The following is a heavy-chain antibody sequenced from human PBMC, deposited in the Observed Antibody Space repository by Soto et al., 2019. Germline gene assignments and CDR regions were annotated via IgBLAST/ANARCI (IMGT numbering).Heavy chain of an antibody. D-gene: IGHD5-12*01. V-gene: IGHV1-18*01. J-gene: IGHJ4*02. CDR2: ISAYNGNT. Sequence: GASVKVSCKASGYTFTSYGISWVRQAPGQGLEWMGWISAYNGNTNYAQKLQGRVTMTTDTSTSTAYMELRSLRSDDTAVYYCARAVEMATIYYFDYWGQGTLVTVSS. CDR1: GYTFTSYG. CDR3: ARAVEMATIYYFDY.